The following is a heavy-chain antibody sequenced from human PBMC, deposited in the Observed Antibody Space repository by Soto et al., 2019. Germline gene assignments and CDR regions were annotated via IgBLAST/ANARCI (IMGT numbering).Heavy chain of an antibody. Sequence: LRLSCAASQQIFCSSYVSWLRQAPGKGLEWVSVIYTGDTPHYADSVTGLCTISRDNSKNTLYLQMESIRVEDTDVYYCEKACLGCYMYWGQGTLDTVSS. CDR1: QQIFCSSY. V-gene: IGHV3-53*01. D-gene: IGHD2-2*02. J-gene: IGHJ4*02. CDR3: EKACLGCYMY. CDR2: IYTGDTP.